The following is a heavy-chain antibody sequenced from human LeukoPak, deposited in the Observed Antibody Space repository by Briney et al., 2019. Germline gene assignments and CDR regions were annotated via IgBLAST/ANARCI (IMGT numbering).Heavy chain of an antibody. CDR2: ISYDGSNK. D-gene: IGHD3-16*02. CDR3: AKDYVWGSYRYSGFDY. CDR1: GFTFSSYG. V-gene: IGHV3-30*18. Sequence: GRSLRLSCAASGFTFSSYGMHWVRQAPGKGLEWVAVISYDGSNKYYADSVKGRFTISRDNSKNTLYLQMNSLRAEDTAVYYCAKDYVWGSYRYSGFDYWGQGTLVTVSS. J-gene: IGHJ4*02.